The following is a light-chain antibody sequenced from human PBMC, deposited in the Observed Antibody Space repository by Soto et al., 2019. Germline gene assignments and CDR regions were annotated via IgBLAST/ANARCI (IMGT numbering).Light chain of an antibody. CDR1: QDIKNY. J-gene: IGKJ1*01. CDR2: AAS. CDR3: QQGLSLTWP. V-gene: IGKV1-39*01. Sequence: DIQVTQSPSSLSASVGDRVTISCRASQDIKNYLNWYQRKPGTAPRLLIYAASILHSGVPSTFSASGYGTDFALNISSLQADDFGTYYCQQGLSLTWPFGQGTKV.